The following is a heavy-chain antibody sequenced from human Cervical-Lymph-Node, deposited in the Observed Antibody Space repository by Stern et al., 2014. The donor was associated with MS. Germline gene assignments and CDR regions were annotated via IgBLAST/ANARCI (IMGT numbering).Heavy chain of an antibody. CDR1: RYTLTELS. V-gene: IGHV1-24*01. J-gene: IGHJ4*02. D-gene: IGHD5-12*01. CDR2: FVPEDGKT. CDR3: ATGGPTPYYFDY. Sequence: QVQLVQSGAEVKKPGASVKVSCKVYRYTLTELSIHWVRQAPGKGLEWMGGFVPEDGKTIYAQKFQGRVTMPEDTSTDTAYMELSSLRSEDTAVYYCATGGPTPYYFDYWGQGTLVTVSS.